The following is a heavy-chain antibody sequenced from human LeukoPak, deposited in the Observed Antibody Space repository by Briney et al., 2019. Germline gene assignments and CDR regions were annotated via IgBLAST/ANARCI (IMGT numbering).Heavy chain of an antibody. CDR1: GYTFTSYD. D-gene: IGHD1-26*01. CDR3: AINSGSYLFDY. CDR2: MNPNSGNT. V-gene: IGHV1-8*03. Sequence: GASVKVSCKASGYTFTSYDINWVRQATGQGLEWMGWMNPNSGNTGYAQKFQGRVTITRNTSISTAYMELSSLRSEDTAVYCCAINSGSYLFDYWGQGTLVTVSS. J-gene: IGHJ4*02.